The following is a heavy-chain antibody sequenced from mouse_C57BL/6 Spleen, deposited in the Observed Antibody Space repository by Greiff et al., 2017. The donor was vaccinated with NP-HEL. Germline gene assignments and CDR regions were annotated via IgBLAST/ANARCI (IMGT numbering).Heavy chain of an antibody. J-gene: IGHJ4*01. V-gene: IGHV1-52*01. D-gene: IGHD1-1*01. Sequence: VQLQESGAELVRPGSSVKLSCKASGYTFTSYWMHWVKQRPIQGLEWIGNIDPSDSETHYNQKFKDKATLTVDKSSSTAYMQLSSLTSEDSAVYYCARSGADGSSYDDAMDYWGQGTSVTVSS. CDR1: GYTFTSYW. CDR3: ARSGADGSSYDDAMDY. CDR2: IDPSDSET.